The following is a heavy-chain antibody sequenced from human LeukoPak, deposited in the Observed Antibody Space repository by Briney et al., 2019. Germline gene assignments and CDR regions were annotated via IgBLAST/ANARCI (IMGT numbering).Heavy chain of an antibody. J-gene: IGHJ4*02. CDR1: GGSISSGSYY. CDR3: AREGRIVGATVDY. D-gene: IGHD1-26*01. CDR2: IYTSGST. Sequence: SGTLSLTCTVSGGSISSGSYYWSWIRQPAGKGLEWIGRIYTSGSTNYNPSLKSRVTISVDTSKNQFSLKLSSVTAADTAVYYCAREGRIVGATVDYWGQGTLVTVSS. V-gene: IGHV4-61*02.